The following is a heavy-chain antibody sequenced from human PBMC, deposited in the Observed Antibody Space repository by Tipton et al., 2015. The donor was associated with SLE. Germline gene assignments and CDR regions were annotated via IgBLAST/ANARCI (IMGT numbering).Heavy chain of an antibody. CDR2: IYYSGST. Sequence: TLSLTCTVSGGSISSRNYYWGWIRQPPGKGLEWIGSIYYSGSTYFNPSLKSRVTIPVDTSKNQFSLKLSSVTAADTAVYYCAKLGTILDWFDPWGQGTLVTVSS. CDR1: GGSISSRNYY. J-gene: IGHJ5*02. CDR3: AKLGTILDWFDP. V-gene: IGHV4-39*07. D-gene: IGHD3-3*01.